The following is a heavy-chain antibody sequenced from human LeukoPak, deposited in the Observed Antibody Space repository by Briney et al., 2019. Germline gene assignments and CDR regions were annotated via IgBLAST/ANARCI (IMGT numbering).Heavy chain of an antibody. V-gene: IGHV1-46*01. Sequence: ASVKVSCKASGYTFTGYYMHWVRQAPGQGLEWMGIINPSGGSTSYAQKFQGRVTMTRDTSTSTVYMELSSLRSEDTAVYYCARDAKHIVVVTAIRYFDYWGQGTLVTVSS. J-gene: IGHJ4*02. CDR3: ARDAKHIVVVTAIRYFDY. D-gene: IGHD2-21*02. CDR1: GYTFTGYY. CDR2: INPSGGST.